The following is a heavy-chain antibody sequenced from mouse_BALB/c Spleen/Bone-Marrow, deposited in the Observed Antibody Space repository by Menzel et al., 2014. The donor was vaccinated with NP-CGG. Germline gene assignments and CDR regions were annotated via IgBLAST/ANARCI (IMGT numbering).Heavy chain of an antibody. V-gene: IGHV1-14*01. CDR3: AREADGYYVGAMDY. CDR2: INPYNDGT. CDR1: GYTFSSYV. Sequence: VQLKESGPELGKPGASVKMSCKASGYTFSSYVIHWVKQKPGQGLEWIGYINPYNDGTKYNEKFKGKATLTSDKSSSTAYIGLSSLTSEDSAVYCCAREADGYYVGAMDYWGQGTSVTVSS. J-gene: IGHJ4*01. D-gene: IGHD2-3*01.